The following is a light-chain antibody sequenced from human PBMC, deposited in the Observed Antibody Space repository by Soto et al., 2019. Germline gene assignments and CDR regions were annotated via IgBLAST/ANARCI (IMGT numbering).Light chain of an antibody. CDR3: QQRSNWQDT. J-gene: IGKJ4*01. CDR1: QSISSW. Sequence: IQMTQSPSTLSASVGDRVTITCRASQSISSWLAWYQQKPGKAPNLLIYKASSLESGVPSRFSGSGSGTEFTLTISSLEPEDFAVYYCQQRSNWQDTFGGGTKVDIK. CDR2: KAS. V-gene: IGKV1-5*03.